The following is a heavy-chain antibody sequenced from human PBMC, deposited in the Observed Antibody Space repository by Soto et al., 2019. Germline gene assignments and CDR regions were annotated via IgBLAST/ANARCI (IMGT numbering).Heavy chain of an antibody. Sequence: QVQLVQSGAEVKKPGASVKISCEASGYSFTSQYVPWVRQAPGQGLEWMGIINPNGGSTTYAQKYKGAGTRTRAASTRQGDRERGSLTSEDTPVYYWAREQWLRGGGGGTEPLDIWGQGTMVTVAS. V-gene: IGHV1-46*01. J-gene: IGHJ3*02. CDR1: GYSFTSQY. D-gene: IGHD5-12*01. CDR2: INPNGGST. CDR3: AREQWLRGGGGGTEPLDI.